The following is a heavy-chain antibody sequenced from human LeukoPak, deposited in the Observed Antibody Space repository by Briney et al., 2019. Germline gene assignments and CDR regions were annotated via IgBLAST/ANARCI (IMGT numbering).Heavy chain of an antibody. CDR2: FNVTGGNT. CDR1: GFTFSSYS. CDR3: VKDSPLDY. V-gene: IGHV3-23*01. Sequence: GESLRLSCAASGFTFSSYSMSWVRQAPGKGLEWVSGFNVTGGNTYYPYSVNGLFTISRDNSKNTPYLQMYIMRADDTAVYYVVKDSPLDYWGHGTLVIVSS. J-gene: IGHJ4*01.